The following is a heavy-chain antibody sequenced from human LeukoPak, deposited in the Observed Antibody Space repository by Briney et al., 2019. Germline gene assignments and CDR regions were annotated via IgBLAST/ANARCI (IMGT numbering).Heavy chain of an antibody. D-gene: IGHD5-12*01. Sequence: SETLSLTCAVYGGSFSGYYWSWIRQPPGKGLEWIGEISHSGSTNYNPSLKSRVAISVDTSKNQFSLKLSSVTAADTAVYYCARGRARMTRAYFDYWGRGTLVTVSS. J-gene: IGHJ4*02. CDR1: GGSFSGYY. CDR2: ISHSGST. CDR3: ARGRARMTRAYFDY. V-gene: IGHV4-34*01.